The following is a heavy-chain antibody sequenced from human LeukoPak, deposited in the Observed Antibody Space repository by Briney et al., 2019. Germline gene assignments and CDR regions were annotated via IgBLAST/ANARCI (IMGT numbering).Heavy chain of an antibody. CDR1: GYTFTSYG. J-gene: IGHJ4*02. D-gene: IGHD3-9*01. CDR3: AREEAYDILTGWEPMGVDY. CDR2: ISPYNGNT. Sequence: ASVKVSCKTSGYTFTSYGISWVRQAPGQGLEWMGWISPYNGNTKSAQKVQGRVTMTTDTSTSTAYMDLRSLRSDDTAVYYCAREEAYDILTGWEPMGVDYWGQGTLVTVSS. V-gene: IGHV1-18*01.